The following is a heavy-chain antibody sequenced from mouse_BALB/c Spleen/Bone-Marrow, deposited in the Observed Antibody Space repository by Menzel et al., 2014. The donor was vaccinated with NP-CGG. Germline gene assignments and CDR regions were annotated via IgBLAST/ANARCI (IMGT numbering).Heavy chain of an antibody. J-gene: IGHJ4*01. Sequence: VQLVESGAELVKPGASVKLSCRASGYTFNNYWMHWVKQRPGQGLEWIGEINPTNGRSNYNEKFKRKATLTVDKSSSAAYMQLSSLTSEDSAVYYCARRGEYHGAMDYWGQGTSVTVSS. D-gene: IGHD5-2*01. V-gene: IGHV1S81*02. CDR3: ARRGEYHGAMDY. CDR1: GYTFNNYW. CDR2: INPTNGRS.